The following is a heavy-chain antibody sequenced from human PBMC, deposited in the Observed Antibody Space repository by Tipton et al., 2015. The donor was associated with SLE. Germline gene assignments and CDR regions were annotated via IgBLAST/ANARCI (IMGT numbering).Heavy chain of an antibody. CDR3: ARGCSSSTCEPFYFFGMDV. J-gene: IGHJ6*02. CDR1: GGSITSNKW. CDR2: VFRGGST. Sequence: SLRLSCGVSGGSITSNKWWTWVRQSPGKGLEWIGEVFRGGSTNYSPSLESRVTITVDMSKNQFSLRLISVTAADTAVYYCARGCSSSTCEPFYFFGMDVWGQGTTVTVSS. V-gene: IGHV4-4*02. D-gene: IGHD2-2*01.